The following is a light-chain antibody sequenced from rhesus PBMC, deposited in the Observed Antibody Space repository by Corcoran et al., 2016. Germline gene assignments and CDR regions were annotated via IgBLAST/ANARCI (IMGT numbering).Light chain of an antibody. V-gene: IGKV1-69*01. CDR3: QQLDTSPGA. Sequence: DIQMTQSPSSLSGSVGDRVTFTCRAIQGISNWLAWYQPKPGKAPKLLSYKASNWETGVPSRCSGSGSGTVFTLTISSLQPEEVATYYWQQLDTSPGAFGRGTKVEIK. J-gene: IGKJ1*01. CDR1: QGISNW. CDR2: KAS.